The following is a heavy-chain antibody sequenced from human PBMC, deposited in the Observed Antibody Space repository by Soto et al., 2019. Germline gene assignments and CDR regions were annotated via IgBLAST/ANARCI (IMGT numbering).Heavy chain of an antibody. Sequence: SVKVSCKASGFTFTSSAVHWVRQARGQRLEWIGWIVVGSGNTNYAQKFQERVTITRDMSTSTAYMELSSLRSEDTAVYYCAAAQRRGYDFWNGPGCWGR. J-gene: IGHJ2*01. CDR2: IVVGSGNT. D-gene: IGHD3-3*01. V-gene: IGHV1-58*01. CDR1: GFTFTSSA. CDR3: AAAQRRGYDFWNGPGC.